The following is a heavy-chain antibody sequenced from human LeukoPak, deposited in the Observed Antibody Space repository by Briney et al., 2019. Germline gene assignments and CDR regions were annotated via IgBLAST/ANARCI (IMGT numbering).Heavy chain of an antibody. Sequence: PSETLSLTCAVYGGPFSDYYWSWIRQPPGKGLEWIGKINHSGSTNYRPSLKSRVTISIDTSKNQFSPKLKSMTAADTAVYYCARGEGARVGYNYEGPFYFDYWGQGTLVTVSS. D-gene: IGHD5-24*01. CDR3: ARGEGARVGYNYEGPFYFDY. CDR2: INHSGST. CDR1: GGPFSDYY. J-gene: IGHJ4*02. V-gene: IGHV4-34*01.